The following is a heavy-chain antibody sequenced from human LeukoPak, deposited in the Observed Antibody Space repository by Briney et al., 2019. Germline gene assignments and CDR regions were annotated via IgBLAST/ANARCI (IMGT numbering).Heavy chain of an antibody. CDR2: ISAYNGNT. J-gene: IGHJ6*02. D-gene: IGHD2-2*01. Sequence: ASVKVSCKASGYTFTSYGISWVRQAPGQGLEWMGWISAYNGNTNYAQKPQGRVTMTTDTSTSTAYMELRSLRSDDTAVYYCARNDIVVVPAAMSTLDVWGQGTTVTVSS. V-gene: IGHV1-18*01. CDR3: ARNDIVVVPAAMSTLDV. CDR1: GYTFTSYG.